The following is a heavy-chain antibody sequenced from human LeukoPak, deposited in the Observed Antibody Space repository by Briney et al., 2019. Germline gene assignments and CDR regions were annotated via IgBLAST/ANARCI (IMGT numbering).Heavy chain of an antibody. Sequence: GGSLRLSCVASGFTFSSYSMNWVRQAPGKGLEWVSFISSSSSYIYYADSVKGRFTISRDNAKNSLYVEMNSLRVEDTAVYYCANSVEVATIGAFDIWGQGTMVTVSS. D-gene: IGHD5-24*01. J-gene: IGHJ3*02. CDR1: GFTFSSYS. V-gene: IGHV3-21*01. CDR3: ANSVEVATIGAFDI. CDR2: ISSSSSYI.